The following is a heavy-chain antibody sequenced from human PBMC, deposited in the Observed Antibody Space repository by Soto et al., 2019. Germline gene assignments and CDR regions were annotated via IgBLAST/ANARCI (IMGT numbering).Heavy chain of an antibody. CDR2: IHHSGST. Sequence: QVQLQESGPGLVRPSGTVSLTCAVSGLSISSDNWWRWVRQPPGKGLEWIGGIHHSGSTNYNPSLKSRVTMSVVPSKDLFSLTLNSVTAADTAFYYCARDQGSHPGDWGQGTLVSVSS. CDR1: GLSISSDNW. J-gene: IGHJ4*02. V-gene: IGHV4-4*02. D-gene: IGHD6-13*01. CDR3: ARDQGSHPGD.